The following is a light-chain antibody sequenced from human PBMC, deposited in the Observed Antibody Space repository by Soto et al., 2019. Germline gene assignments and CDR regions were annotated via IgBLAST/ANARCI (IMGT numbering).Light chain of an antibody. CDR2: GAS. CDR1: ESMSNC. J-gene: IGKJ1*01. V-gene: IGKV1-5*01. Sequence: DIQMTQSPSTLSASVGDRVTITCRASESMSNCLAWYQQKPGKAPKLLISGASSLQSGVPSRFSGSASGTEFTLTISSLQPDDIATYYCQQCHRYWTVGQGTKVDSK. CDR3: QQCHRYWT.